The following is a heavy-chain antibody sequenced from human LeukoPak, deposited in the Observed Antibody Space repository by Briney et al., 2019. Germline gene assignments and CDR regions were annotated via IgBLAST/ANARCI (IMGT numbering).Heavy chain of an antibody. CDR1: GGSISSSSYY. J-gene: IGHJ4*02. D-gene: IGHD6-19*01. Sequence: SETLSLTCTVSGGSISSSSYYWGWIRQPPGKGLEWIGSIYYSGSTYYNPSLKSRVTISVDTSKNQFSLKLSSVTAADTAVYYCARHSSGWYDYRGQGTLVTVSS. V-gene: IGHV4-39*01. CDR2: IYYSGST. CDR3: ARHSSGWYDY.